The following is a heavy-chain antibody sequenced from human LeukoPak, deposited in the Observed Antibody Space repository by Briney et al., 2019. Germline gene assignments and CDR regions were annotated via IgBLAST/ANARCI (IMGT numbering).Heavy chain of an antibody. CDR3: ARSVTPQYFQH. Sequence: GASVKVSCKASGYTFTSYGMNWVRQAPGQGLEWMGWINTNTGNPTYAQGFTGRFVFSLDTSVSTAYLLISSLKAEDTAVYYCARSVTPQYFQHWGQGTLVTVSS. CDR2: INTNTGNP. V-gene: IGHV7-4-1*02. J-gene: IGHJ1*01. D-gene: IGHD4-17*01. CDR1: GYTFTSYG.